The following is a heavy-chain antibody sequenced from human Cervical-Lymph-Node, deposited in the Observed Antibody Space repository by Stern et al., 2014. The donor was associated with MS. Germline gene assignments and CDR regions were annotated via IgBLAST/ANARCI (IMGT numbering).Heavy chain of an antibody. CDR3: ARLARPDYAY. CDR1: GYSFANFW. V-gene: IGHV5-51*01. Sequence: EVQLVESGAEVKKPGESLKISCKGSGYSFANFWIGWVRQMPGKGLEWMGIIYPGDSETRKSPSFRGQVTISADKSISTAYLQWSSLKASDTAMYYCARLARPDYAYWGQGTRVTVSS. D-gene: IGHD4-17*01. CDR2: IYPGDSET. J-gene: IGHJ4*02.